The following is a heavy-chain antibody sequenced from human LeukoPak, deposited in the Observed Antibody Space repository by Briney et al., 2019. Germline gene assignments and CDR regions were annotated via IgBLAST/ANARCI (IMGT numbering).Heavy chain of an antibody. D-gene: IGHD7-27*01. V-gene: IGHV4-38-2*01. Sequence: PSETLSLTCAVSGYSISSGYYWGCIRQPPGKGLEWIGSIYHSGSTYSNPSLKSRVTISVATSKNPFSLKLSSVTAADTAVYYCARSNWAYYFDYWGQGTLVTVSS. CDR1: GYSISSGYY. J-gene: IGHJ4*02. CDR3: ARSNWAYYFDY. CDR2: IYHSGST.